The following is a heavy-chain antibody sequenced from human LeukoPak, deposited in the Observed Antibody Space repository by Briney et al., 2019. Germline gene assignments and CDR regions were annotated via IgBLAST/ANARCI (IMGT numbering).Heavy chain of an antibody. V-gene: IGHV4-59*01. Sequence: SETLSLTCTVSGGSISSYYWSWIRQPPGKGLEWIGYIYYSGSTNYNPSLKSRVTISVDTSKNQFSLKLSSVTAADTAVYYCARRRIAVAGPFDYWGQGTLVTVSP. CDR3: ARRRIAVAGPFDY. CDR2: IYYSGST. J-gene: IGHJ4*02. CDR1: GGSISSYY. D-gene: IGHD6-19*01.